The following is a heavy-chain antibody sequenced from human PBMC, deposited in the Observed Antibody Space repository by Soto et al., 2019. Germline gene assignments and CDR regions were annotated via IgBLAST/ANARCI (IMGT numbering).Heavy chain of an antibody. V-gene: IGHV3-23*01. Sequence: GGSLRLSCAASGFTFSSYWMHWVRQAPGKGLEWVSAISGSGGSTYYADSVKGRFTISRDNSKNTLYLQMNSMRAEETAVYYCAKEGDDFWSGYQYYDYYYGMDVWGRGTTVTVSS. CDR2: ISGSGGST. CDR3: AKEGDDFWSGYQYYDYYYGMDV. J-gene: IGHJ6*02. CDR1: GFTFSSYW. D-gene: IGHD3-3*01.